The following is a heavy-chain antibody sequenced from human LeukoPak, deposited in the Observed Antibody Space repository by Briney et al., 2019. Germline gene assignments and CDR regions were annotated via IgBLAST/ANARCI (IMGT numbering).Heavy chain of an antibody. CDR3: ARRDYDFWSGYHDY. V-gene: IGHV4-39*01. CDR2: IYYSGST. Sequence: PSETLSLTCTVSGGSISSSSYYWGWIRQPPGKGLEWIGSIYYSGSTYYNPSLKSRVTISVDRSKNQFSLKLSSVTAADTAVYYCARRDYDFWSGYHDYWGQGTLVTVSS. D-gene: IGHD3-3*01. CDR1: GGSISSSSYY. J-gene: IGHJ4*02.